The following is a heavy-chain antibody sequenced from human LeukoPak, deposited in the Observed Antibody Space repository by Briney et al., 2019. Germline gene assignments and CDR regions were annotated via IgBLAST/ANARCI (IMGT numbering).Heavy chain of an antibody. Sequence: ASVKVSCKASGYTFTSYGISWVRQAPGQGLEWTGWISAYNGNTNYAQKLQGRVTMTTDTSTSTAYMELRSLRSDDTAVYYCARAPRRYCSSTSCFHYYYYYYMDVWGKGTTVTVSS. CDR3: ARAPRRYCSSTSCFHYYYYYYMDV. CDR1: GYTFTSYG. D-gene: IGHD2-2*01. J-gene: IGHJ6*03. V-gene: IGHV1-18*01. CDR2: ISAYNGNT.